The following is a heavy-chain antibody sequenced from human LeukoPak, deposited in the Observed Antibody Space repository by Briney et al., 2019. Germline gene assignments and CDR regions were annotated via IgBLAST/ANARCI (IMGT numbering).Heavy chain of an antibody. CDR2: IYSGGST. V-gene: IGHV3-66*04. CDR1: GFTVSSNY. Sequence: GGSLRLSCAASGFTVSSNYMSWVRQAPGKGLEWVSVIYSGGSTYYADSVKGRFTISRDNSKNTLYLQMNSLRAEDTAVYYCARLGYYDSSGYYYYWGQGTLVTVSS. D-gene: IGHD3-22*01. CDR3: ARLGYYDSSGYYYY. J-gene: IGHJ4*02.